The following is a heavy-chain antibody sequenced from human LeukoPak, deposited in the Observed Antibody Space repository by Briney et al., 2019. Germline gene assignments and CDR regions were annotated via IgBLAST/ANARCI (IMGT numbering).Heavy chain of an antibody. J-gene: IGHJ4*02. CDR3: ARDATTVTINY. V-gene: IGHV3-21*01. CDR1: GFTFSSYT. Sequence: GGSLRLSCAASGFTFSSYTMNWVRQAPGKGLEWVSSISGNSNYIYYADSVKGRFTISIDNAKNSLYLQMNSLRAEDTAVYYCARDATTVTINYWGQGTLVTVSS. CDR2: ISGNSNYI. D-gene: IGHD4-17*01.